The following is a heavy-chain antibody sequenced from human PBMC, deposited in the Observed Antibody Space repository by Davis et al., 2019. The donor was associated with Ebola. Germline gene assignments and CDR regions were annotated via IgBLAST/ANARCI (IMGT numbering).Heavy chain of an antibody. J-gene: IGHJ4*02. V-gene: IGHV1-3*01. Sequence: KFQGRVTMTRDTSASTAYMELSSLRSEDTAVYYCARWYYYDSSGYYYVGYFDYWGQGTLVTVSS. CDR3: ARWYYYDSSGYYYVGYFDY. D-gene: IGHD3-22*01.